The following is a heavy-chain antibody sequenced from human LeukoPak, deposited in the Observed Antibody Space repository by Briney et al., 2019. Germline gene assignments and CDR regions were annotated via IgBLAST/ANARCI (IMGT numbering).Heavy chain of an antibody. Sequence: SETLSLTCAVYGGSFGGYYWSWIRQPPGKGLEWIGEINHSGSTNYNPSLKSRVTISVDTSKNQFSLKLSSVTAADTAVYYCARGRIAAAGNWGQGTLVTVSS. CDR3: ARGRIAAAGN. CDR2: INHSGST. D-gene: IGHD6-13*01. CDR1: GGSFGGYY. V-gene: IGHV4-34*01. J-gene: IGHJ4*02.